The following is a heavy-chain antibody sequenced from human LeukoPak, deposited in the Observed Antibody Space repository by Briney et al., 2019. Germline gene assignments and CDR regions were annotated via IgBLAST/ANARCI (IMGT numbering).Heavy chain of an antibody. V-gene: IGHV1-18*01. J-gene: IGHJ3*02. D-gene: IGHD3-22*01. CDR1: GYTFTSYG. CDR2: ISAYNGNT. Sequence: ASVKVSCKASGYTFTSYGISWVLQAPGQGLEWMGWISAYNGNTNYAQKLQGRVTMTTDTSTSTAYMELRSLRSDDTAVYYCARDPENYYDSSGYYSRGAFDIWGQGTMVTVSS. CDR3: ARDPENYYDSSGYYSRGAFDI.